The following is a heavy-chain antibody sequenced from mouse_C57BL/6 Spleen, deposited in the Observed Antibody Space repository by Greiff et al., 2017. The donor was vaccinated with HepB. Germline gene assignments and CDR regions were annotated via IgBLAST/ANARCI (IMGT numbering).Heavy chain of an antibody. J-gene: IGHJ4*01. CDR1: GFTFSDYG. Sequence: DVQLQESGGGLVKPGGSLKLSCAASGFTFSDYGMHWVRQAPEKGLEWVAYISSGSSTVYYADTVKGRFTISRDNAKNTLFLQMTSLRSEDTAMYYCARRRYYGSSYDAMDYWGQGTSVTVSS. CDR2: ISSGSSTV. D-gene: IGHD1-1*01. CDR3: ARRRYYGSSYDAMDY. V-gene: IGHV5-17*01.